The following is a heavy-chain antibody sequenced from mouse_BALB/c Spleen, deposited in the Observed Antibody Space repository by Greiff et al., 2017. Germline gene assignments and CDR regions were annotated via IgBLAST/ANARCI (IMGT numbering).Heavy chain of an antibody. CDR1: GYTFTSYW. V-gene: IGHV1-69*02. J-gene: IGHJ4*01. CDR3: ARRGLRLHYYAMDY. CDR2: IDPSDSYT. D-gene: IGHD1-2*01. Sequence: VQLQQSGAELVKPGASVKLSCKASGYTFTSYWMHWVKQRPGQGLEWIGEIDPSDSYTNYNQKFKGKATLTVDKSSSTAYMQLSSLTSEDSAVYYCARRGLRLHYYAMDYWGQGTSVTVSS.